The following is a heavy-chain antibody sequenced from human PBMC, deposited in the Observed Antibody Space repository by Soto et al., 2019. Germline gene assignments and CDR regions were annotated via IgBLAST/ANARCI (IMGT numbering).Heavy chain of an antibody. Sequence: ASVKVSCKASGGTFSSYSISWVRQAPGQGLEWMGGIIPIFGTANYAQKFQGRVTITADESTSTAYMELSSLRSEDTAVYYCAGPPELTRIYYYYGMDGWGQGTTVTVSS. V-gene: IGHV1-69*13. CDR3: AGPPELTRIYYYYGMDG. J-gene: IGHJ6*02. CDR1: GGTFSSYS. D-gene: IGHD1-7*01. CDR2: IIPIFGTA.